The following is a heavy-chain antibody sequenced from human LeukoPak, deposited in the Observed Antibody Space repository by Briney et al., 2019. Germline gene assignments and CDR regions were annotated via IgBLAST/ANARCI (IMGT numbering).Heavy chain of an antibody. V-gene: IGHV3-7*01. CDR3: ARNSGTAYYYASGTYYYDAFDF. J-gene: IGHJ3*01. D-gene: IGHD3-10*01. CDR2: IRQDESEK. CDR1: GFTFSSYW. Sequence: GGSLRLSCTVSGFTFSSYWMTWFRQAPGKGLEWVANIRQDESEKYYADSVKGRFTISRDNAKNSLYLQMNSLRAEDTAVYYCARNSGTAYYYASGTYYYDAFDFWGPGTTVTVSS.